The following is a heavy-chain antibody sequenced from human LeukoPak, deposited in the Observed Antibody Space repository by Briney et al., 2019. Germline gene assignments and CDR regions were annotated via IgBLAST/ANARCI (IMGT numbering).Heavy chain of an antibody. CDR1: GGTFSSYA. J-gene: IGHJ3*02. D-gene: IGHD2-2*01. CDR3: ARARIDCSSTSCDDAFDI. Sequence: ASVKVSCKASGGTFSSYAISWVRQAPGQGLEWMGGIIPIFGTANYAQKFQGRVTITTDESTSTAYMELSSLRSEDTAVYYCARARIDCSSTSCDDAFDIWGQGTMVTVSS. V-gene: IGHV1-69*05. CDR2: IIPIFGTA.